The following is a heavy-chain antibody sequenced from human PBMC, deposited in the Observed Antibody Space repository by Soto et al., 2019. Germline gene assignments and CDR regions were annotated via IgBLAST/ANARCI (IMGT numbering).Heavy chain of an antibody. CDR3: ARDLRAYFDY. Sequence: QVQLVESGGGVVQPGRSLRLSCAASGFTFSSYAMHWVRQAPGKGLEWVAVISYDGSNKYYADSVKGRFTISGDNSKNTLYLQMNSLRAEDTAVYYCARDLRAYFDYWGQGTLVTVSS. D-gene: IGHD4-17*01. V-gene: IGHV3-30-3*01. CDR2: ISYDGSNK. J-gene: IGHJ4*02. CDR1: GFTFSSYA.